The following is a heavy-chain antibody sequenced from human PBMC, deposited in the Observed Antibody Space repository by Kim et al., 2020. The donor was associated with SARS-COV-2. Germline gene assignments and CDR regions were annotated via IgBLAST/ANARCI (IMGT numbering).Heavy chain of an antibody. CDR3: AKGHSSRWWTNFDY. J-gene: IGHJ4*02. Sequence: GGSLRLSCAASGFTFDDYAMHWVRQAPGKGLEWVSGISWNSGSIGYADSVKGRFTISRDNAKNSLYLQMNSLRAEDTALYYCAKGHSSRWWTNFDYWGQGTLVTVSS. V-gene: IGHV3-9*01. CDR2: ISWNSGSI. CDR1: GFTFDDYA. D-gene: IGHD6-13*01.